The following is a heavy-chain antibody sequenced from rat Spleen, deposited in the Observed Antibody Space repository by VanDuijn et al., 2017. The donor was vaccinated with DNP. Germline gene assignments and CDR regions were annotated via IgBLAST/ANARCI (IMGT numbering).Heavy chain of an antibody. CDR1: GFTFSDYA. D-gene: IGHD1-6*01. CDR2: IFYDGSST. CDR3: ATHGIPLYYFDY. V-gene: IGHV5S10*01. Sequence: EVQLVESGGGLVQPGRSLKLSCAASGFTFSDYAMAWVRQSPKKGLEWVATIFYDGSSTYYRDSVKGRFTISRDNAKSTLYLQMDSLRSEDTATYYCATHGIPLYYFDYWGQGVMVTVSS. J-gene: IGHJ2*01.